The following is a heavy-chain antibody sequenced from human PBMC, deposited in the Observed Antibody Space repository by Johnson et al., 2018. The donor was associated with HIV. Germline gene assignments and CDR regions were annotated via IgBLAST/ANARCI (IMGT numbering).Heavy chain of an antibody. D-gene: IGHD5-12*01. CDR3: ARGRFPEYIDIASGALDI. Sequence: VQLVESGGGLVQPGGSLRLSCAASGFTFSSYAMSWVRQAPGKGLEWVSVISGSGGSTSYVDSVKGRFTVSRDNAKNTLYLQMNSLRAEDTAVYYCARGRFPEYIDIASGALDIWGQGTMVTVSS. J-gene: IGHJ3*02. V-gene: IGHV3-23*04. CDR1: GFTFSSYA. CDR2: ISGSGGST.